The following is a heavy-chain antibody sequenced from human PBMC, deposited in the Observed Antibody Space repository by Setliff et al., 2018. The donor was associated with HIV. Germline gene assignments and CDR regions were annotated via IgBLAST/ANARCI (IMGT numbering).Heavy chain of an antibody. J-gene: IGHJ2*01. D-gene: IGHD1-20*01. CDR2: INSDGSDR. Sequence: GGSLRLSCAASGFTLSDYWMHWVRQAPGKGLVWVSRINSDGSDRDYADSVKGRFTISRDTSKNSLFLQRSSLRAEDTAVYYCARDQTFDLTAFRDWYFDLWGRGTLVTVSS. V-gene: IGHV3-74*01. CDR1: GFTLSDYW. CDR3: ARDQTFDLTAFRDWYFDL.